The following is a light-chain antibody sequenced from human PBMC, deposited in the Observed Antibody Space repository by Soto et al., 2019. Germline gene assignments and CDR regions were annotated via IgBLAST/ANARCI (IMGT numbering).Light chain of an antibody. Sequence: EIVLTQSPGTLSLSPEERATLSCRASQSMSSSYLAWYQQKPGQAPRLLIYGASSRATGIPDRFSGSGSGTDFTLTISRLEPEDFAVYYCQLYDSSPLTFGGGTKVEIK. CDR1: QSMSSSY. CDR2: GAS. CDR3: QLYDSSPLT. V-gene: IGKV3-20*01. J-gene: IGKJ4*01.